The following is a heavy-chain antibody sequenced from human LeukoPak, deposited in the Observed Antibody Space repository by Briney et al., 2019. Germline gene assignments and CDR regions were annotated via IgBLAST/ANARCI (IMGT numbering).Heavy chain of an antibody. CDR1: GFTFSSYG. V-gene: IGHV3-33*01. J-gene: IGHJ6*02. D-gene: IGHD1-1*01. CDR3: ARAERGYYYYGMDV. Sequence: GGSLRLSCAASGFTFSSYGMHWVRQAPGKGLEWVAVIWYDGSNKYYADSVKGRFTISRDNSKNTLYLQMNSLRAEDTAVYYCARAERGYYYYGMDVWGQGATATVSS. CDR2: IWYDGSNK.